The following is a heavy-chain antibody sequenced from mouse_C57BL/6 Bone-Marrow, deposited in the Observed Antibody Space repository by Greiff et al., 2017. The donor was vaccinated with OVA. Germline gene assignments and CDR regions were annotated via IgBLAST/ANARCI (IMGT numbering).Heavy chain of an antibody. D-gene: IGHD1-1*01. CDR3: ARSFITTVVDEYFDV. CDR1: GYTFTSYW. Sequence: QVQLKQPGAELVMPGASVKLSCKASGYTFTSYWMHWVKQRPGQGLEWIGEIDPSDSYTNYNQKFKGKSTLTVDKSSSTAYMQLSSLTSEDSAVYYCARSFITTVVDEYFDVWGTGTTVTVSS. CDR2: IDPSDSYT. J-gene: IGHJ1*03. V-gene: IGHV1-69*01.